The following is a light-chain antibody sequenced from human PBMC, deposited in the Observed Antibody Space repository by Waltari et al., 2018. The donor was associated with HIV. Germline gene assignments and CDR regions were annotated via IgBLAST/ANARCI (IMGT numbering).Light chain of an antibody. Sequence: QSALTQPRSVSGSPGQSVTISCTGTSSDIGDYSYDSWYQQLPDKAPKLIIYDVNKRPSGVPGRFSGSKSGNTASLTISGLLTEDEADYYCCSYAGSYTWVFGGGTRLTVL. CDR1: SSDIGDYSY. CDR3: CSYAGSYTWV. J-gene: IGLJ3*02. V-gene: IGLV2-11*01. CDR2: DVN.